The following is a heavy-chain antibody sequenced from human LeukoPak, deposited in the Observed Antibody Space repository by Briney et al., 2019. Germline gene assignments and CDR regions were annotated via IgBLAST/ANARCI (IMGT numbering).Heavy chain of an antibody. CDR1: GGTFISYA. Sequence: SVKVSCKASGGTFISYAISWVRQAPGQGLEWMGGIIPIFGTANYAQKFQGRVTITADESTSTAYMELSSLRSEDTAVYYCAGSYGSRSYYSNYYYYGMDVWGQGTTVTVSS. J-gene: IGHJ6*02. D-gene: IGHD3-10*01. CDR3: AGSYGSRSYYSNYYYYGMDV. V-gene: IGHV1-69*01. CDR2: IIPIFGTA.